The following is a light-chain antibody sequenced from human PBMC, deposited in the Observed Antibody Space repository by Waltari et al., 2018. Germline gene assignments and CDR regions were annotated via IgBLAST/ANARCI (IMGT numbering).Light chain of an antibody. CDR1: SSDVGAYDY. V-gene: IGLV2-14*01. CDR2: DVS. CDR3: LSHTRSGSWV. J-gene: IGLJ3*02. Sequence: QSALTQPASVSGSPGQSIAISCTGTSSDVGAYDYVSWYQQHAGKGPRLMLYDVSKRPSGVSYRCSGSKSGNTASLTIAGLQAEDEAHYYCLSHTRSGSWVFGGGTKVTVL.